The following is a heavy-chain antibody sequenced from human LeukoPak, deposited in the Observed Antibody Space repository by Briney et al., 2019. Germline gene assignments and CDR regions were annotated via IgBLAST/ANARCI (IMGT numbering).Heavy chain of an antibody. CDR3: ARDQGISADLDAFDI. J-gene: IGHJ3*02. Sequence: SETLSLTCTVSGGSISSSSYYWGWIRQPPGKGLEWIGYIYYDGNTNYSPSVKSQVTISVDMSKNQVSLKLTSVTAADTAVYYCARDQGISADLDAFDIWGQGTMVTVSS. V-gene: IGHV4-61*05. CDR2: IYYDGNT. CDR1: GGSISSSSYY. D-gene: IGHD2/OR15-2a*01.